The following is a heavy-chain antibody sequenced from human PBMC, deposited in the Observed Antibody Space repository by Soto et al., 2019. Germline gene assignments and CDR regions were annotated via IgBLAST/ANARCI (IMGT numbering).Heavy chain of an antibody. J-gene: IGHJ5*02. Sequence: QVQLQESGPGLVKPSETLSLTCTVSGGSISSYYWSWIRQPPGKGLEWIGYIYYSGSTNYNPSLKSRITISVDTSKNQFSLKLSSVTAADTAVYYCARCPYGGYVGSWGQGTLVTVSS. CDR2: IYYSGST. CDR1: GGSISSYY. CDR3: ARCPYGGYVGS. D-gene: IGHD5-12*01. V-gene: IGHV4-59*01.